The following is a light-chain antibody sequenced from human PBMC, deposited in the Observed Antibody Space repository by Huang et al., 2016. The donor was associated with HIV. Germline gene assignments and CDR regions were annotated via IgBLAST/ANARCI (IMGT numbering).Light chain of an antibody. V-gene: IGKV1-NL1*01. CDR2: ATS. CDR3: QQYQSVPWT. CDR1: QGISKS. Sequence: DIQMTQSPSSLSASVGDRVTIICRASQGISKSLAWYQQKPGKAPKLRLYATSKLESGDPSRFSGSGSGTHYTLTISTLQPEDLATYYCQQYQSVPWTFGQGTKVGI. J-gene: IGKJ1*01.